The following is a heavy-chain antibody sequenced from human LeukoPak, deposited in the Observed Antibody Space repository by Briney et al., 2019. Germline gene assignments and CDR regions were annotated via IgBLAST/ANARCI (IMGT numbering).Heavy chain of an antibody. CDR3: ALRGYSSSWTALDY. J-gene: IGHJ4*02. D-gene: IGHD6-13*01. V-gene: IGHV3-7*01. CDR2: IKQDGSEK. CDR1: GFTFSSYW. Sequence: GGSLRLSCAASGFTFSSYWMSWVRQAPGKGLEWVANIKQDGSEKYYVDSVKGRFTISRDNAKNSLYLQMNSLRIEDTAVYYCALRGYSSSWTALDYWGQGTLVSVSS.